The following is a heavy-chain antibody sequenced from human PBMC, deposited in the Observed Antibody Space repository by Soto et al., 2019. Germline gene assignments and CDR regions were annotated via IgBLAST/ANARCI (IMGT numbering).Heavy chain of an antibody. D-gene: IGHD3-3*01. V-gene: IGHV3-30-3*01. J-gene: IGHJ4*02. Sequence: QVQLVESGGGVVQTGRSLRLSCAASGFTFSSYDMHWVRQAPGKGLEWVAVISYDGSNKYYADSVKGRFTISRDNSKNTLYLQMNSLRAEDTAVYYCARATVDSYFDYWGQGTLVTVSS. CDR3: ARATVDSYFDY. CDR2: ISYDGSNK. CDR1: GFTFSSYD.